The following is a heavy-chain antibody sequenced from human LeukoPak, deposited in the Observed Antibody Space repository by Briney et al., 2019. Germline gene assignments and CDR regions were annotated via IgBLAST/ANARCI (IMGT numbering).Heavy chain of an antibody. V-gene: IGHV4-59*01. CDR1: GGSIRRYY. J-gene: IGHJ4*02. D-gene: IGHD1-26*01. CDR3: ARRGGSYAFDY. Sequence: PSETLSLSCAVSGGSIRRYYRSWIRQAPGKGLEWIGFIYYSGSTNYNPSLKIRVTISADTSKHQFSLKLSSVTAADTAVYYCARRGGSYAFDYWGQGTMVTVSS. CDR2: IYYSGST.